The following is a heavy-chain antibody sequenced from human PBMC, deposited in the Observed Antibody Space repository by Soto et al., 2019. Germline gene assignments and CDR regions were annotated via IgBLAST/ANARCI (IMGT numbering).Heavy chain of an antibody. Sequence: EVQLVQSGAEVKKPGESLRISCRASGYSFDIYWISWVRQMPGKGLEWMGRIDPSDSYTNYNPSFQGHVTMSVDKSISTAYLQWSSLKASDTAIYFCVRRGEGKSGAFDIWGLGTLVTVSS. CDR3: VRRGEGKSGAFDI. CDR1: GYSFDIYW. D-gene: IGHD3-10*01. CDR2: IDPSDSYT. V-gene: IGHV5-10-1*03. J-gene: IGHJ3*02.